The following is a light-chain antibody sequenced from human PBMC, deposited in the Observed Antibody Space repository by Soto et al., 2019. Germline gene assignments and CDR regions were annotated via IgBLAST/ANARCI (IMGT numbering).Light chain of an antibody. J-gene: IGKJ5*01. Sequence: IVRTHSPATLSVSPGEGATLSFRAIQSVRSKLAWYQQKPGQAPGLLIYDASNRATGIPARFSGSGSGTDFTLTISSLEPEDSAVYYCQQRHMWPITFGQGTRLEI. CDR3: QQRHMWPIT. CDR1: QSVRSK. V-gene: IGKV3-11*01. CDR2: DAS.